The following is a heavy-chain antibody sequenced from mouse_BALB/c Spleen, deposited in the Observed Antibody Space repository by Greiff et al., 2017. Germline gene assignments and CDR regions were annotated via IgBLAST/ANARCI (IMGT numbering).Heavy chain of an antibody. J-gene: IGHJ4*01. CDR2: IRLKSNNYAT. Sequence: EVKLVESGGGLVQPGGSMKLSCVASGFTFSNYWMNWVRQSPEKGLEWVAEIRLKSNNYATHYAESVKGRFTISRDDSKSSVYLQMNNLRAEDTGIYYCTRTDLLRLRGRGYYAMDYWGQGTSVTVSS. CDR3: TRTDLLRLRGRGYYAMDY. D-gene: IGHD1-2*01. V-gene: IGHV6-6*02. CDR1: GFTFSNYW.